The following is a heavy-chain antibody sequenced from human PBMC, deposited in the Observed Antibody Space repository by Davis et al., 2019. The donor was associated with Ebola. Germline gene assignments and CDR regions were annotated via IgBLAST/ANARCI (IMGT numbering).Heavy chain of an antibody. V-gene: IGHV4-31*03. D-gene: IGHD4-11*01. Sequence: PSETLSLTCTVSGGSISSGGYYWSWIRQHPGKGLEWIGYIYYSGSTYYNPSLKSRVTMSVDTSKNQFSLNLRSVTAADTAVYYCAIVYSNSFDYWGQGTLVTVSS. CDR1: GGSISSGGYY. CDR3: AIVYSNSFDY. J-gene: IGHJ4*02. CDR2: IYYSGST.